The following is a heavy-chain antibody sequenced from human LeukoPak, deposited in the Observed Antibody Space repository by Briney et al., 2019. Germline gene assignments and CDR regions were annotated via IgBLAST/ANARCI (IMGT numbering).Heavy chain of an antibody. CDR2: MYFNSGAT. CDR1: GFTFRDYY. D-gene: IGHD5-12*01. J-gene: IGHJ3*02. V-gene: IGHV1-2*02. Sequence: ASVEVSCKASGFTFRDYYVQWVRQVPGQGLEWVGWMYFNSGATRYAPKFQGRVTLTGDTSINTVYMELVSLGSDDTAMYYCAREGSSASGQDWYAFDIWAKRQWSPSPQ. CDR3: AREGSSASGQDWYAFDI.